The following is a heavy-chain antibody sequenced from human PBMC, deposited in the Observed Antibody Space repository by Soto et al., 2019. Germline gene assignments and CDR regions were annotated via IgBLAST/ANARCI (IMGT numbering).Heavy chain of an antibody. D-gene: IGHD3-22*01. CDR2: IYHSGST. CDR1: GRSISSGGYS. V-gene: IGHV4-30-2*01. J-gene: IGHJ4*02. CDR3: ARASSGYYQTYDY. Sequence: SETLSHTCAVSGRSISSGGYSWSWIRQPPGKGLEWIGYIYHSGSTYYNPSLKSQVTISVDRSKNQFSLELSSVTAADTAVYYCARASSGYYQTYDYWGQGTLVTV.